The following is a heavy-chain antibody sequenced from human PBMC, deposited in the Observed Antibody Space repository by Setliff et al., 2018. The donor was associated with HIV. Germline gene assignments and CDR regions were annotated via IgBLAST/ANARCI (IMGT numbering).Heavy chain of an antibody. CDR1: GESFSNYH. Sequence: SETLSLTCAVFGESFSNYHWNWFRQPPGGGLEWICEISHSGNTDYNSSLKSRVTISVDTSKKQFSLEMRSLTAADTAIYYCARDQRLPGVQPPYWYFDLCGRGTLVTVSS. V-gene: IGHV4-34*01. CDR2: ISHSGNT. D-gene: IGHD2-2*01. J-gene: IGHJ2*01. CDR3: ARDQRLPGVQPPYWYFDL.